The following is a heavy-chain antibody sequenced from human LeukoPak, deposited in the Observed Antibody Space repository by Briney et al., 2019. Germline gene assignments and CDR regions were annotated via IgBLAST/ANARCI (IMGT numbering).Heavy chain of an antibody. D-gene: IGHD5-18*01. Sequence: GGSLRLSCAVSGITFSNYAMSWARQAPGKGLEWVSAISGSGGSTYYADSVKGRFTISRDNPKNTLYLQMNSLRAEDTAVYYCTKGTIWLPFDYWGQGTLVTVSS. CDR1: GITFSNYA. CDR2: ISGSGGST. CDR3: TKGTIWLPFDY. J-gene: IGHJ4*02. V-gene: IGHV3-23*01.